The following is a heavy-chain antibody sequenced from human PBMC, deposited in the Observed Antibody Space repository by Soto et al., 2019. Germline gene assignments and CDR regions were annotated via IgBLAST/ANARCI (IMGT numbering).Heavy chain of an antibody. CDR3: ARAGYGYGAYVWFGTDY. CDR2: IYYSGST. Sequence: QVQLQESGPGLVKPSQTLSLTCTVSGGSISSGGYYWSWIRQHPGKGLEWIGYIYYSGSTYYNPSRPRRVTISVDSSDTQVSLQLGSVTAADTAVYYCARAGYGYGAYVWFGTDYGGQGTLVTVSS. J-gene: IGHJ4*02. V-gene: IGHV4-31*03. CDR1: GGSISSGGYY. D-gene: IGHD3-10*01.